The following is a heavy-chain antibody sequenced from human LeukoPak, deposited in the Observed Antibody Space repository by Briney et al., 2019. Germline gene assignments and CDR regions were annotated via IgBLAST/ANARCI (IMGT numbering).Heavy chain of an antibody. CDR1: GGSISSYY. CDR3: ATTMVRRRNYYFDY. J-gene: IGHJ4*02. V-gene: IGHV4-59*03. D-gene: IGHD3-10*01. Sequence: SETLSLTCSVSGGSISSYYWSWIRQPPGKGLEWIGYVFFSGSTDYNPSLKSRATVSVDTSKNEFSLRLNSVTAADTAVYYCATTMVRRRNYYFDYWGQRTLVTVSS. CDR2: VFFSGST.